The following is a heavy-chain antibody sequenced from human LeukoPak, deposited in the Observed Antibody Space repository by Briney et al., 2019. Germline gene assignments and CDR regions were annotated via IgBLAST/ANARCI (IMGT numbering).Heavy chain of an antibody. Sequence: GGSLRLSCAASGFTFSSYAMSWVRQAPGKGREWVSAISGSGGSTYYADSVKGRFNISRDNSKNTLYLQMNSLRAEDTAVYYCAKRGNYYDSSGYYYLFDYWGQGTLVTVSS. J-gene: IGHJ4*02. CDR3: AKRGNYYDSSGYYYLFDY. CDR1: GFTFSSYA. V-gene: IGHV3-23*01. D-gene: IGHD3-22*01. CDR2: ISGSGGST.